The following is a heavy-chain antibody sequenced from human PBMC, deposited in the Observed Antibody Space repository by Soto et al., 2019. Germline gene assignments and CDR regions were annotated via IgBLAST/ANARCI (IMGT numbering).Heavy chain of an antibody. J-gene: IGHJ4*02. CDR2: IKSKTDGGTT. Sequence: GGSLRLSCAASGFTFSNAWMSWVRQAPGKGLEWVGRIKSKTDGGTTDYAAPVKGRFTISRDDSKNTLYLQMNSLKTEDTAVYYCTTAGRDGYNYYFDYWGQGTLVTVSS. V-gene: IGHV3-15*01. CDR3: TTAGRDGYNYYFDY. D-gene: IGHD5-12*01. CDR1: GFTFSNAW.